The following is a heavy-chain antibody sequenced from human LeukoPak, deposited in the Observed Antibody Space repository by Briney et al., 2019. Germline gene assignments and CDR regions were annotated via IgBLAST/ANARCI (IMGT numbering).Heavy chain of an antibody. V-gene: IGHV4-31*03. Sequence: LSLTCTVSGGSISSGGYYWSWIRQHPGKGLEWIGYIYYSGSTYYNPSLKSRVTISVDTSKNQFSLKLSSVTAADTAVYYCARVSSGRTVYFDYWGQGTLVTVSS. CDR3: ARVSSGRTVYFDY. CDR1: GGSISSGGYY. D-gene: IGHD4-17*01. CDR2: IYYSGST. J-gene: IGHJ4*02.